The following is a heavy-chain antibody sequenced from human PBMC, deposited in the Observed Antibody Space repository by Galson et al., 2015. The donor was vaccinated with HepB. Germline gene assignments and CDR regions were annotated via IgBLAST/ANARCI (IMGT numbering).Heavy chain of an antibody. J-gene: IGHJ4*02. CDR1: GYTFTNYA. Sequence: SVKVSCKASGYTFTNYAMNWVRQAPGQGLEWMGWINTNTGNPTYALGFTGRFVFSLRLTSVTAADTAVYYCASRSGYSGYVGYFDDWGRGTLVTVSS. V-gene: IGHV7-4-1*01. CDR2: INTNTGNP. CDR3: VGYFDD. D-gene: IGHD5-12*01.